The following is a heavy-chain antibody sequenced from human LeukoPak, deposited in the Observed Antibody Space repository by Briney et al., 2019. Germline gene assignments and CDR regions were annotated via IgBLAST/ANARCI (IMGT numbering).Heavy chain of an antibody. CDR1: GGSFSGYY. CDR3: AGRSRSGWYYDY. Sequence: SETLSLTCAVYGGSFSGYYWSWIRQPPGKGLEWIGEINHSGSTNYNPSLKSRVTISVDTSKNQFSLKLSSVTAADTAVYFCAGRSRSGWYYDYWGQGTLVTVSS. J-gene: IGHJ4*02. V-gene: IGHV4-34*01. CDR2: INHSGST. D-gene: IGHD6-19*01.